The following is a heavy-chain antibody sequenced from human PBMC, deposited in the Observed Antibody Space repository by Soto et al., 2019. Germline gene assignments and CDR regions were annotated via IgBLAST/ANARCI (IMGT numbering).Heavy chain of an antibody. Sequence: GGSLRLSCAASGFTFSSYEMNWVRQAPGKGLEWVSYISSSGSTIYYADSVKGRFTISRDNAKNSLYLQMNSLRAEDTAVYYCARGHYDSGLKEVYYGMDVWAQGTTITVSS. V-gene: IGHV3-48*03. CDR1: GFTFSSYE. D-gene: IGHD3-22*01. CDR2: ISSSGSTI. J-gene: IGHJ6*02. CDR3: ARGHYDSGLKEVYYGMDV.